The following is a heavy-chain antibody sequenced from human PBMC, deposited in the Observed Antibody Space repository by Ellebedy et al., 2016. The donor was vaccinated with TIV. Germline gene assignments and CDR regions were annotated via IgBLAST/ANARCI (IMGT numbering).Heavy chain of an antibody. Sequence: MPGGSLRLSCSVSGGYITSSSYSWGWIRQPPGKGLEWIGSIFYNGSTFYTPSLKSRITMSVDASENQFSLKLTSVTAADTAVYYCARRRYSSGWYNLFDPWGQGTLVTVSS. V-gene: IGHV4-39*01. CDR2: IFYNGST. CDR3: ARRRYSSGWYNLFDP. D-gene: IGHD6-19*01. J-gene: IGHJ5*02. CDR1: GGYITSSSYS.